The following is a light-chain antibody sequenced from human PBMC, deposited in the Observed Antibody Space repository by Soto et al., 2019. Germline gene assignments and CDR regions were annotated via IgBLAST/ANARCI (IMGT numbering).Light chain of an antibody. J-gene: IGLJ1*01. Sequence: QSALTQPPSASGSPGQSVTISCTGTSSDIGGYNYVSWYQQHPGKAPKLMIYEVNNRPSGVPDRFSGSKSGNTASLTISGLQAEDEADYYCNSYAGSDNFDFGTGTKLTVL. CDR2: EVN. V-gene: IGLV2-8*01. CDR3: NSYAGSDNFD. CDR1: SSDIGGYNY.